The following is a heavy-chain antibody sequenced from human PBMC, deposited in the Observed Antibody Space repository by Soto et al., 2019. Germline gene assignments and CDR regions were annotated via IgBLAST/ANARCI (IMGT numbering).Heavy chain of an antibody. D-gene: IGHD5-18*01. CDR1: AYNFKNCW. CDR2: IYPADSDT. CDR3: ARSREYSFGYQSPFDV. Sequence: GESLRISSTAAAYNFKNCWIVWRRHLPGTSLACMGIIYPADSDTRYIPSFQGQVTISADKSISTAYLQWNSLKASDTAIYYCARSREYSFGYQSPFDVWGQGTMVTVSS. V-gene: IGHV5-51*01. J-gene: IGHJ3*01.